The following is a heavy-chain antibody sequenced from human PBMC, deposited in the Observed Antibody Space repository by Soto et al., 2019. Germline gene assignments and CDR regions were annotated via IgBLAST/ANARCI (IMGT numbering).Heavy chain of an antibody. V-gene: IGHV3-21*04. CDR1: GFTFSSYS. D-gene: IGHD6-19*01. J-gene: IGHJ6*02. CDR3: AKFRSFGWTNHYYTMDV. CDR2: ISSSSSYI. Sequence: GGSLSLSCAASGFTFSSYSMNWVRQAPGKGLEWVSSISSSSSYIYYADSVKGRFTISRDNAKNSLYLQMNSLRASDTAMYYCAKFRSFGWTNHYYTMDVWGQGTTVTVSS.